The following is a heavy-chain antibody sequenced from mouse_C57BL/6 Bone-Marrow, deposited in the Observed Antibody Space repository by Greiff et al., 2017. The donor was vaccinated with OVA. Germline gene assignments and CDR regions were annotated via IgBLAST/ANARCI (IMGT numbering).Heavy chain of an antibody. CDR2: ISNGGGST. J-gene: IGHJ3*01. V-gene: IGHV5-12*01. Sequence: EVKVVESGGGLVQPGGSLKLSCAASGFTFSDYYMYWVRQTPEKRLEWVAYISNGGGSTYYPDTVKGRFTISRDNAKNTLYLQMSRLKSEDTAMYYCASPYYLWGQGTLVTVSA. CDR1: GFTFSDYY. CDR3: ASPYYL. D-gene: IGHD2-10*01.